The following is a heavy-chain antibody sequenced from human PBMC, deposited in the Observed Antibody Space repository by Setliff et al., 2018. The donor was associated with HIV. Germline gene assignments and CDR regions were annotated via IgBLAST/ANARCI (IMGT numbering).Heavy chain of an antibody. D-gene: IGHD6-13*01. Sequence: LRLSCAASGFTFSTYGMHWVRQAPGKGLEWLAVIWYDGSNKYYADSVKGRFTISRDNAKNSLYLQMNSLRAEDTAVYYCAKGPGYSSSWYYFNYWGQGTLVTSPQ. V-gene: IGHV3-33*03. CDR1: GFTFSTYG. CDR3: AKGPGYSSSWYYFNY. CDR2: IWYDGSNK. J-gene: IGHJ4*02.